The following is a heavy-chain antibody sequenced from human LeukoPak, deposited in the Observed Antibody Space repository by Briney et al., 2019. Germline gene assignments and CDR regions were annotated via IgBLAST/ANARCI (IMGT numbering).Heavy chain of an antibody. CDR2: FDPEDGET. Sequence: GASVKVSCKVSGYTLTELSMHWVRQAPGKGLEWMGGFDPEDGETIYAQKFQGRVTMTEDTSTDTAYMELSSLRAEDTAVYYCARGMVDIVATRRFNYYYYYYMDVWGKGTTVTVSS. CDR3: ARGMVDIVATRRFNYYYYYYMDV. CDR1: GYTLTELS. D-gene: IGHD5-12*01. V-gene: IGHV1-24*01. J-gene: IGHJ6*03.